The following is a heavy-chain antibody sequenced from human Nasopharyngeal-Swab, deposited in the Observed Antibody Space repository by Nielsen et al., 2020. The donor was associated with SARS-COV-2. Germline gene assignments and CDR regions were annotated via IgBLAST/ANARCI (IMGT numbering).Heavy chain of an antibody. D-gene: IGHD5-12*01. V-gene: IGHV4-34*01. Sequence: SETLSLTCAVYGGSFSGYYWSWIRQPPGKGLEWIGEINHSGSTNYNPSLKSRVTISVDTSKNQFSLKLSSVTAAATAVYYCASLGYSGYEFDYWGQGTLVTVSS. CDR1: GGSFSGYY. J-gene: IGHJ4*02. CDR3: ASLGYSGYEFDY. CDR2: INHSGST.